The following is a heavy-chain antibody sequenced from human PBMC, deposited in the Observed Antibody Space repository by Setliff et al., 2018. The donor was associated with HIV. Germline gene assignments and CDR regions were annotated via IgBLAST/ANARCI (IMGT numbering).Heavy chain of an antibody. Sequence: PSETLSLTCTVSGASITSHYWSWIRQSPGRELEWIGYIYSTGSTNYNPSLQSRVSISMDASKNKFSLKVTSVTPADTAVYYCAKGAGFYGDYTFDYWGQGNLVTAPQ. CDR1: GASITSHY. CDR2: IYSTGST. V-gene: IGHV4-59*11. CDR3: AKGAGFYGDYTFDY. D-gene: IGHD4-17*01. J-gene: IGHJ4*02.